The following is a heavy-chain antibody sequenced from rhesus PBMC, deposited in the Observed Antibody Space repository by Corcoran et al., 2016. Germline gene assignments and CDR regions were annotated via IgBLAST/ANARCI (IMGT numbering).Heavy chain of an antibody. CDR3: ATGQLVDY. Sequence: EVQLVQSGAEVKKPGASVKISCKASGYTLTDYYLHGGRQTPGKGLEWMGRVDPEDGEPIYAQKFQDRVTITADTSTDTAYMELSSLRSEDPAVYYCATGQLVDYWGQGVLVTVSS. D-gene: IGHD6-13*01. V-gene: IGHV1-111*02. J-gene: IGHJ4*01. CDR1: GYTLTDYY. CDR2: VDPEDGEP.